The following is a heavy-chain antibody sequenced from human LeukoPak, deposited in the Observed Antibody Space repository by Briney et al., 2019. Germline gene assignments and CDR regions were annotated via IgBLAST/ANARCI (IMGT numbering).Heavy chain of an antibody. CDR1: GGSIRSSSYY. Sequence: SETLSLTCTVSGGSIRSSSYYWGWIRQPPGKGLEWIGRIFHSGITYYNPSLQSRVTISVDTSKNQFSLKVSSVSAADTAVYYCARGNRPYGEHEAFDIWGHGTTVTVSP. D-gene: IGHD3-10*01. V-gene: IGHV4-39*07. J-gene: IGHJ3*02. CDR3: ARGNRPYGEHEAFDI. CDR2: IFHSGIT.